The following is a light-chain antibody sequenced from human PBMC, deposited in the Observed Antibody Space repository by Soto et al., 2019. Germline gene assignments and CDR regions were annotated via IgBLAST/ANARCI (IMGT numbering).Light chain of an antibody. Sequence: QPVLTQPASVSGSPGQSITISCTGTSSDVGGYNYVSWYQQHPGKAPKLMIYEVSNRPSGVSNRFSGSKSGNTASLTISGLQAEDEAPYYCSSYTSSSTWVFGGGTKLTVL. CDR1: SSDVGGYNY. J-gene: IGLJ3*02. CDR3: SSYTSSSTWV. V-gene: IGLV2-14*01. CDR2: EVS.